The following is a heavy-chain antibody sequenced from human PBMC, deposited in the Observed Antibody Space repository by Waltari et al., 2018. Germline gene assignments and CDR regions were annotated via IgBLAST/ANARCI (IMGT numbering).Heavy chain of an antibody. J-gene: IGHJ4*02. D-gene: IGHD3-10*01. CDR2: IYWNDAK. Sequence: QITLKESGPTLVKPTQTLTLTCTFSGFSLSTSGVGVGWIRQPPGKALEWLALIYWNDAKRYSPSLKSMLTITKDTSKDQVVLTMTNMDPVDTATYYFAHRLLILTSRGTAACHFDYWGQVTLVTVSS. CDR1: GFSLSTSGVG. CDR3: AHRLLILTSRGTAACHFDY. V-gene: IGHV2-5*01.